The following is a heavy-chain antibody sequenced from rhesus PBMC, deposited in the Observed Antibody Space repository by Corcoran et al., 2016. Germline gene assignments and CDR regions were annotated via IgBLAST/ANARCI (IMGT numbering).Heavy chain of an antibody. CDR3: ARGGWRYYFDY. CDR1: GFSLSTSGMG. V-gene: IGHV2S1*01. J-gene: IGHJ4*01. Sequence: QVTLKESGPALVKPTQTLTLTFTFSGFSLSTSGMGVGWIRQPPGKALEWLASIYWDDDKYYSTSMKSRLTIYKDTSKNQVVLTMNNMDPVDTATYYCARGGWRYYFDYWGQGVLDTVSS. D-gene: IGHD6-31*01. CDR2: IYWDDDK.